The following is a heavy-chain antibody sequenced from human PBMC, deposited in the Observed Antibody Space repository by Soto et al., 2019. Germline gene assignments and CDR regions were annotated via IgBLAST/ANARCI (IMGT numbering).Heavy chain of an antibody. CDR3: ARVLRLGELSLLYFDY. CDR2: IYHSGST. V-gene: IGHV4-30-2*01. D-gene: IGHD3-16*02. J-gene: IGHJ4*02. Sequence: ASETLSLTCAVSGGSISSGGYSWSWIRQPPGKGLEWIGYIYHSGSTYYNPSLKSRVTISEDRSKNQFSLKLSSVTAADTAVYYCARVLRLGELSLLYFDYWGQGTLVTVSS. CDR1: GGSISSGGYS.